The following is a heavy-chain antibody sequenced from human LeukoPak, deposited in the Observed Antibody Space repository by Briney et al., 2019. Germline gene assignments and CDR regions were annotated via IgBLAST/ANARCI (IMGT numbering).Heavy chain of an antibody. V-gene: IGHV1-18*01. Sequence: GASVKVSCKASGYTFTNYGITWVRQAPGQRLEWMGWISAYNGPTNYAQKLQGRVTMTTDTSTSTAYMELRSLTSDDTAVYYCARGGGGNWYVDNWGQGTLVTVSS. CDR2: ISAYNGPT. D-gene: IGHD1-1*01. J-gene: IGHJ4*02. CDR3: ARGGGGNWYVDN. CDR1: GYTFTNYG.